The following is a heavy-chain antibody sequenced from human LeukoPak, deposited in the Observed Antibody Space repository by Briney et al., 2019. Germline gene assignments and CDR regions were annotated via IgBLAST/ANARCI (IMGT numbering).Heavy chain of an antibody. V-gene: IGHV3-33*06. D-gene: IGHD3-3*01. J-gene: IGHJ4*02. CDR1: GFTFNTFG. CDR3: AKDTAVQFLEPAF. Sequence: GGPLRLSCAASGFTFNTFGMHWVRQAPGQGLEWVAAIWFDGSVKHYSGAVKGRFTISRDNSLNTLYLQMNSLRVEDTAIYYCAKDTAVQFLEPAFWGQGTLVTVS. CDR2: IWFDGSVK.